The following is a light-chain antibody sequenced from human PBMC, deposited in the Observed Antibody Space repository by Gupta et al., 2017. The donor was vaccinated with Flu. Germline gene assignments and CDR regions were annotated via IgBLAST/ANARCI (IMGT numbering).Light chain of an antibody. J-gene: IGLJ1*01. Sequence: QPALPQPRPVSGSPGQSVTIPSAGTSSDVGGYNFVSCYQQHPGKSPNLMIYDVNKRPAGVPGRFSVSKSGNTASLTISVPEGEEAADYYCYSVAGSDIFVFGAGTRLTVL. V-gene: IGLV2-11*01. CDR3: YSVAGSDIFV. CDR2: DVN. CDR1: SSDVGGYNF.